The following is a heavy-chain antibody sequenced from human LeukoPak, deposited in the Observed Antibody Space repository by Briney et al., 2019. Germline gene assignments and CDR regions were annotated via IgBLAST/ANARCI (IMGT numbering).Heavy chain of an antibody. CDR1: GYSFSTYT. CDR3: AREIDRDDYNRFFDY. Sequence: ASVKVSCKGSGYSFSTYTMHWVRQAPGQRLEWMGWINAGNGNTKYSQNFQGRVTITRDTSANTAYMEMSSLRSEDTAVYYCAREIDRDDYNRFFDYWGQGTLVSVSS. V-gene: IGHV1-3*01. D-gene: IGHD5-24*01. CDR2: INAGNGNT. J-gene: IGHJ4*02.